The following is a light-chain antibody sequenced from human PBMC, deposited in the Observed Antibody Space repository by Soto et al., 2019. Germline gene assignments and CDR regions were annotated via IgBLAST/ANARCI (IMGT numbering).Light chain of an antibody. Sequence: EISLAQSPATLSLSPGERATLSGKASQDVSIFLAWYQQKPGQAPRLLIHDASNRATGVPARFSGSGSGRDFTLTITSLEPEDFAVYYCQQRSTWLYTFGQGTKLEV. CDR3: QQRSTWLYT. CDR2: DAS. J-gene: IGKJ2*01. CDR1: QDVSIF. V-gene: IGKV3-11*02.